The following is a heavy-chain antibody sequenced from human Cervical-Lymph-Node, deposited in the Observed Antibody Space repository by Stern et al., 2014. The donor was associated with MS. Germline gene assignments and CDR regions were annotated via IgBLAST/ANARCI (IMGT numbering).Heavy chain of an antibody. CDR1: GFRFSDYG. Sequence: QVQLVESGGGVVQPGGSLRLSCAASGFRFSDYGIHWVRQAPGKGLEWVALTYFDGSAQFYADSVKGRFATYRDNLQNTAFLQMNSLRAEDTAVYYCAREVVNVPEWIRFSVYLPGHFVDYWGQGALVTVSS. CDR3: AREVVNVPEWIRFSVYLPGHFVDY. J-gene: IGHJ4*02. V-gene: IGHV3-33*01. D-gene: IGHD5/OR15-5a*01. CDR2: TYFDGSAQ.